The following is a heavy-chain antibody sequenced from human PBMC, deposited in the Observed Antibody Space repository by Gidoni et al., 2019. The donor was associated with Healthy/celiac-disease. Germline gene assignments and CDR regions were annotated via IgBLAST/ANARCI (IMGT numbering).Heavy chain of an antibody. D-gene: IGHD5-12*01. V-gene: IGHV1-2*02. CDR2: INPNSGGT. CDR3: ARGRGGSGYDPTYFDY. Sequence: QVQLVQSGAEVKKPGASVKVSCRASGYTLPGYYFQWVRQAPGQGLDWMGWINPNSGGTNYEQNFQGRVTMTRNTSISTVYMELYRLRSDDTAVYYCARGRGGSGYDPTYFDYWGQGTLVTVSS. J-gene: IGHJ4*02. CDR1: GYTLPGYY.